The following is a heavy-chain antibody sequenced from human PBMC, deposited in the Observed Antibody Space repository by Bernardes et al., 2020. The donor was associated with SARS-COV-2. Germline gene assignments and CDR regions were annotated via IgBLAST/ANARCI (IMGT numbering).Heavy chain of an antibody. CDR2: ISPKSGAA. CDR1: GYTFNAYY. D-gene: IGHD2-21*01. Sequence: ASLKVYCKASGYTFNAYYIHWLRQAPGQGFEWMGWISPKSGAANYAQKFQGRVTMTRDTAISTEYMELSRLTFDDTAVYYCARTFYYDRGGDSVFDHWGQGTLVSVSS. CDR3: ARTFYYDRGGDSVFDH. V-gene: IGHV1-2*02. J-gene: IGHJ4*02.